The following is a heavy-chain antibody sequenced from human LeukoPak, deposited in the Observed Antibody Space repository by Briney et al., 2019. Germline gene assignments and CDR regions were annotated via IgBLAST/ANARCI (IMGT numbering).Heavy chain of an antibody. CDR1: GYTFTSYS. CDR2: INPSGGTT. V-gene: IGHV1-46*01. CDR3: ARAVADTEGGGY. J-gene: IGHJ4*02. Sequence: ASVKVSCKASGYTFTSYSIHWVRQAPGQGLEWMGTINPSGGTTDHAQNFQGRVTMTRDTSTSTVYMALISLRSDDTAVYYCARAVADTEGGGYWGQGTLVTVSS. D-gene: IGHD6-19*01.